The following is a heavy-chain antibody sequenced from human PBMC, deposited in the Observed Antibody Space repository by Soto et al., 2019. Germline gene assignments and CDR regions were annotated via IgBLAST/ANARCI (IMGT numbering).Heavy chain of an antibody. D-gene: IGHD6-6*01. CDR3: STSSRNEYHFAMDA. Sequence: EVHLVETGGGLIQPGGSLRLSCAASGLSVSSSDMSWVRQASGKGLEWVSVIYSGGSTHDADSVKGRFIISRDNSKNTVHLQMNSLRVDDTAVYFCSTSSRNEYHFAMDAWGQGTTVIVSS. V-gene: IGHV3-53*02. CDR1: GLSVSSSD. CDR2: IYSGGST. J-gene: IGHJ6*02.